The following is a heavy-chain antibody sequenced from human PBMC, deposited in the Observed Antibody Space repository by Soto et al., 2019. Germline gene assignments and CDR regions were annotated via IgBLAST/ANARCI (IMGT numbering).Heavy chain of an antibody. CDR1: GFTFSSYG. V-gene: IGHV3-30*18. CDR2: ISYDGSNK. Sequence: QVQLVESGGGVVQPGRSLRLSCAASGFTFSSYGMHWVRQAPGKGLEWVAVISYDGSNKYYADSVKGRFTISRDNSKNTLYLQMNSLRAEDTAVYYCAKDTPLGGFDYWGQGTLVTVSS. CDR3: AKDTPLGGFDY. J-gene: IGHJ4*02. D-gene: IGHD3-16*01.